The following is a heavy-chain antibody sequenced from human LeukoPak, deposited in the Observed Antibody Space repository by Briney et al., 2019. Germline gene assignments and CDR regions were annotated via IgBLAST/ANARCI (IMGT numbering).Heavy chain of an antibody. CDR2: IYYSGST. Sequence: SETLSLTCTVSGGSISSSSYYWGWIRQPPGKGLGWIGSIYYSGSTYYNPSLKSRVTISVDTSKNQFSLKLSSVTAADTAVYYCARHRVTIFGVVLYWFDPWGQGTLVTVSS. V-gene: IGHV4-39*01. CDR3: ARHRVTIFGVVLYWFDP. D-gene: IGHD3-3*01. CDR1: GGSISSSSYY. J-gene: IGHJ5*02.